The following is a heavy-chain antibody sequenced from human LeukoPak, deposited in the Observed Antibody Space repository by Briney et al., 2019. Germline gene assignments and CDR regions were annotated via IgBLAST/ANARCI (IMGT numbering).Heavy chain of an antibody. V-gene: IGHV3-48*03. CDR1: GFTFSSYE. D-gene: IGHD6-19*01. Sequence: SGGSLRLSCAASGFTFSSYEMNWVRQAPGKGLEWVSYISSSGSTIYYADSVKGRFTISRDNAKNSLYLRMNSLRAEDTAVYYCARFSSGWYFDYWGQGTLVTVSS. J-gene: IGHJ4*02. CDR3: ARFSSGWYFDY. CDR2: ISSSGSTI.